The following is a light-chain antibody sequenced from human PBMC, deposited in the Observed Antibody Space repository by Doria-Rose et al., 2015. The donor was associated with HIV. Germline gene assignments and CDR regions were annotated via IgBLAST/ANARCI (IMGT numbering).Light chain of an antibody. CDR1: QTVSTY. CDR2: AAS. J-gene: IGKJ1*01. V-gene: IGKV1-39*01. CDR3: QQTYSSPPWT. Sequence: DIRVTQSPSSLSASIGDRVTITCRASQTVSTYLNWFQQEPGKAPKLLIYAASRLQSGVPSRFSGSGSGTDFTLTISGLQPGDFATYYCQQTYSSPPWTVGQGTKVE.